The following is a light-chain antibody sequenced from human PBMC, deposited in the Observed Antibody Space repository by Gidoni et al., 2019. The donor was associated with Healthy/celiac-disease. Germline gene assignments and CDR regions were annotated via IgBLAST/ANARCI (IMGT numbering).Light chain of an antibody. CDR1: SSNIGAGYA. Sequence: SVLPQPPSVSGAPGPRVPIPCTGSSSNIGAGYAVHWYQQLPGTAPKLLIDGNSNRPSGVPDRFSGSKSGTSASLAITGLQAEDEADYYCQSYDSSLSGDVVFGGGTKLTVL. V-gene: IGLV1-40*01. J-gene: IGLJ2*01. CDR3: QSYDSSLSGDVV. CDR2: GNS.